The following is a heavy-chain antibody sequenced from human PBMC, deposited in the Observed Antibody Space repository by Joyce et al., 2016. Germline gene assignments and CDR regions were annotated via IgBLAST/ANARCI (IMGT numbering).Heavy chain of an antibody. Sequence: QVQLVESGGGVVQPGRSLRLSCAASGFTFRSYGLHWVRQTPGKGLEWVASISYDGSNTNYADPVKGRFTVSRDNSKNTMYLQMNSLRAEDTAVYYCAKEDWGLEAFDIWGQGTMVTVSS. CDR2: ISYDGSNT. CDR3: AKEDWGLEAFDI. J-gene: IGHJ3*02. D-gene: IGHD7-27*01. CDR1: GFTFRSYG. V-gene: IGHV3-30*18.